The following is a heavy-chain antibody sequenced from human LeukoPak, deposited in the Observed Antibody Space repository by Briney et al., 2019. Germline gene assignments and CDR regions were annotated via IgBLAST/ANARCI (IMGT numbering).Heavy chain of an antibody. V-gene: IGHV3-74*01. Sequence: GESLRLSCGASGFTFSDHWMHWVRQAPGKGLVWVSGIDTDGSTTRYADSVKGRFTISRDNAKNTLYPQMNTLRAEDTAVYYCARDRPHNWFDPWGQGTLVTVSS. CDR1: GFTFSDHW. CDR3: ARDRPHNWFDP. J-gene: IGHJ5*02. CDR2: IDTDGSTT.